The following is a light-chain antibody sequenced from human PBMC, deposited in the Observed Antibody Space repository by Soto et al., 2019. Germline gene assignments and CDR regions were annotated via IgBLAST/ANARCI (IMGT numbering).Light chain of an antibody. CDR1: SSDIGAYNY. Sequence: QSVLTQPASVSGSPGQSITISCTGTSSDIGAYNYVSWYQQHPGKAPQLMIYEVSNRPSGVSNRFSGSKSGNTASLTISGLQTEDEADYYCYSFTRSSTLVFGTGTKLTVL. J-gene: IGLJ1*01. V-gene: IGLV2-14*01. CDR2: EVS. CDR3: YSFTRSSTLV.